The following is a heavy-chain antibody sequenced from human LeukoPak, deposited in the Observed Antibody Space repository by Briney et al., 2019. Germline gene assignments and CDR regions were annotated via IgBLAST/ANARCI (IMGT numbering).Heavy chain of an antibody. J-gene: IGHJ6*02. V-gene: IGHV4-34*01. CDR3: ARGRIAKIVVVHSFHYGMDV. CDR1: GGSLTDYF. D-gene: IGHD3-22*01. CDR2: INDYTGKT. Sequence: SETLSLTCDVFGGSLTDYFWAWIRQSPGKGLEWIGEINDYTGKTNYNPSLNSRASISLEASKNQFSLELRSVTAADTAVYYCARGRIAKIVVVHSFHYGMDVWGQGTTVTVSS.